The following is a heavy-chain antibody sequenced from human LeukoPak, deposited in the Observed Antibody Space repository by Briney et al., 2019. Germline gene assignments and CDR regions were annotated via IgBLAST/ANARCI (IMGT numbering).Heavy chain of an antibody. D-gene: IGHD5-18*01. CDR1: GFTVSSNY. CDR3: ARIGGHSWAFGL. Sequence: GSLRLSCAASGFTVSSNYMSWVRQAPGKGLEWVSVIYSGGSTYYADSVKGRFTISRDNSKKTLYLQMGSLRDEDMAVYYCARIGGHSWAFGLWGQGTLVTVSS. CDR2: IYSGGST. J-gene: IGHJ5*02. V-gene: IGHV3-66*01.